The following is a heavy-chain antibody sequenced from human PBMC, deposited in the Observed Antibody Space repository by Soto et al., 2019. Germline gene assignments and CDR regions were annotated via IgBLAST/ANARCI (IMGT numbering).Heavy chain of an antibody. D-gene: IGHD3-16*01. CDR3: ARWGTTGGLDV. V-gene: IGHV3-30*19. CDR1: GFTFRSYV. CDR2: TSYDGSDK. J-gene: IGHJ1*01. Sequence: QVQLVESGGDVVQPGTSLRVSCVGSGFTFRSYVIHWVRQPPGKGLEWVALTSYDGSDKYYGDSVRGRFTISRDNSRNTVDLQMDSLRLEDTALYYCARWGTTGGLDVWGQGTLVSVSS.